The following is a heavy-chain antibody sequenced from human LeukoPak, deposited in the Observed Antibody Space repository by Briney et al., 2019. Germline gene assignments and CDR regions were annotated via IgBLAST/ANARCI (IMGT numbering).Heavy chain of an antibody. CDR2: IYPGDSDT. V-gene: IGHV5-51*01. J-gene: IGHJ5*02. CDR3: ASATGSSSSWYDT. Sequence: GESLKISCKGSGYRFTSHWLAWVRKMPGKGLEWMGIIYPGDSDTRYSPSFQGQVTISADKSISPAYLQCSRLKASDTAMYYCASATGSSSSWYDTWGQGTLVTVSA. CDR1: GYRFTSHW. D-gene: IGHD6-13*01.